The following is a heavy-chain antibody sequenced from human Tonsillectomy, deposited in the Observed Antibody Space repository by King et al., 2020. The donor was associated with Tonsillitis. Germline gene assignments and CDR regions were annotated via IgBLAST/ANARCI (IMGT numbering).Heavy chain of an antibody. V-gene: IGHV4-39*07. CDR1: GGSISGSISSSSYY. D-gene: IGHD2-15*01. CDR2: MYYRGST. J-gene: IGHJ2*01. CDR3: ARRRGSDWYFDL. Sequence: QLQESVPGLVKASETLSLTCTVSGGSISGSISSSSYYWGWIRQPPGKGLEWIGSMYYRGSTYHNPSLKSRVTISVDTSKNQFSLKLSSVTAADTAVYYCARRRGSDWYFDLWGRGTLVTVSS.